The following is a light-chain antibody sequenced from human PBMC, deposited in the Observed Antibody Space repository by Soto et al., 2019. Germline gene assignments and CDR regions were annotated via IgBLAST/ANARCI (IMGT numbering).Light chain of an antibody. V-gene: IGLV1-44*01. CDR3: AAWDDSLNGVYV. J-gene: IGLJ7*01. CDR1: RSNIGSNN. CDR2: SND. Sequence: QLVLTQPPSASGTPGQRVTISCSGSRSNIGSNNVYWYQQLPGTAPKLLIYSNDKRPSGVPDRFSGSKSGTSASLAITGLQSEDEADYYCAAWDDSLNGVYVFGPGTQLTVL.